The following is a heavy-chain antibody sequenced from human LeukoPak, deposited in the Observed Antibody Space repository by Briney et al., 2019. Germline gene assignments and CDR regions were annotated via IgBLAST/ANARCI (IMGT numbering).Heavy chain of an antibody. CDR2: IYYSGST. J-gene: IGHJ4*02. Sequence: SETLSLTCTVPGGSISSSSYYWGWIRQPPGKGLEWIGSIYYSGSTYYNPSLKSRVTISVDTSKNQFSLKLSSVTAADTAVYYCARAVNIVGATCHFDYWGQGTLVTVSS. CDR3: ARAVNIVGATCHFDY. V-gene: IGHV4-39*01. D-gene: IGHD1-26*01. CDR1: GGSISSSSYY.